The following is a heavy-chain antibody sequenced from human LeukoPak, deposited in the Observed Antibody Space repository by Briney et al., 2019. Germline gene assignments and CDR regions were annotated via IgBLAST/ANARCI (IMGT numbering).Heavy chain of an antibody. D-gene: IGHD1-26*01. V-gene: IGHV4-34*01. Sequence: SETLSLTCAVYGGSLSGYYWSWIRQPPGKGLEWIGEINHSGGTNYNPSLKSRVTISVDTSKNQFSLKLNSVTAADTAVYYCARDVSAWDTYYYYMDVWGKGTTVTVSS. J-gene: IGHJ6*03. CDR1: GGSLSGYY. CDR2: INHSGGT. CDR3: ARDVSAWDTYYYYMDV.